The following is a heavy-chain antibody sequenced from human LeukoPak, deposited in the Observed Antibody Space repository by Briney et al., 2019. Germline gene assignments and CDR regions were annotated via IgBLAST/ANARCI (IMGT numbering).Heavy chain of an antibody. Sequence: PGGSLRLSCAASGFTFNNYCMHWVRQAPGKGLEWVSFISWDGSSIYYVDSVKGRFTISRDNGKNSLYLQMNSLRTADTAVYFCAKGDTAMNTTLDYWGQGTPVTVSS. D-gene: IGHD5-18*01. J-gene: IGHJ4*02. CDR1: GFTFNNYC. CDR2: ISWDGSSI. V-gene: IGHV3-43*01. CDR3: AKGDTAMNTTLDY.